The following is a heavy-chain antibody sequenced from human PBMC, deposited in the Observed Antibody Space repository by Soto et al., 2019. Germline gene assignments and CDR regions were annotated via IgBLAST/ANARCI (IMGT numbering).Heavy chain of an antibody. CDR1: GFTFSSYG. CDR2: IWYDGSNK. J-gene: IGHJ4*02. D-gene: IGHD4-17*01. Sequence: QVQLVESGGGVVQPGRSLRLSCAASGFTFSSYGMHWVRQAPGKGLEWVAVIWYDGSNKYYADSVKGRFTISRDNSKNTRYLQMNSLRAEDTAVYYCARDRVTVTTYLDYWGQGTLVTVSS. CDR3: ARDRVTVTTYLDY. V-gene: IGHV3-33*01.